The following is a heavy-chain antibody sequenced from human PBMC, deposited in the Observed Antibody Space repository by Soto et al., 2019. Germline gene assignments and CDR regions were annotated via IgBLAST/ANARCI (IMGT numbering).Heavy chain of an antibody. J-gene: IGHJ4*02. CDR1: GFTFSSYC. CDR2: ISYDGSNK. V-gene: IGHV3-30*18. Sequence: QVQLVESGGGVVQPGRSLRLSCAASGFTFSSYCMHWVRQAPGKGLEWVAVISYDGSNKYYADSVTGRFNISRDNSKNALYLQMNSLRAEDTAVYYCAEDFPGYSSSWFPDYWGQGTLVTVS. CDR3: AEDFPGYSSSWFPDY. D-gene: IGHD6-13*01.